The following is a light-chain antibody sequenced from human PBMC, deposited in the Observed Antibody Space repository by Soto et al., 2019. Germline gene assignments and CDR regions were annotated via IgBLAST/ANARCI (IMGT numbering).Light chain of an antibody. CDR2: EVS. Sequence: QSALTQPPSVSGSPGQSVTISCTGTSSDVGGSNFVSWYQQHPGKAPKLMIYEVSKRPSGVPARFSGSKSGNTASLTVSGLQAEDEADYYCSSSAGGYTWVFGGGTKLTVL. CDR1: SSDVGGSNF. J-gene: IGLJ3*02. CDR3: SSSAGGYTWV. V-gene: IGLV2-8*01.